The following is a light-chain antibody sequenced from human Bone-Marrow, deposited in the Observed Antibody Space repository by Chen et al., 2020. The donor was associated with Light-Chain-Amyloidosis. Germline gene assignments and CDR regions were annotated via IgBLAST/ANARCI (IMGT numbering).Light chain of an antibody. CDR3: QQYGSSPPMYT. V-gene: IGKV3-20*01. CDR2: GAS. J-gene: IGKJ2*01. CDR1: QSVSSTY. Sequence: EIVLTQSPGTLSLSPGERATLSCRASQSVSSTYLAWYQQKPGQAPRLLIYGASSRATGIPDRFSGSWSGTDFTLTISRLEPEDFSVYYCQQYGSSPPMYTFGPGTKLEIK.